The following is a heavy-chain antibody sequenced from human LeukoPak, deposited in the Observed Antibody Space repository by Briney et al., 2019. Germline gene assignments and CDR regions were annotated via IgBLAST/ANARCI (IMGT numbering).Heavy chain of an antibody. CDR1: GFTFDDYA. CDR2: ISGDGGNS. Sequence: GGSLRLSCAASGFTFDDYAMHWVRQSPGKGLEWVSFISGDGGNSYYADSVKGRFTISRDNSKNSLFLQMNSLRSEDTALYYCAKDLSKYNWNDGPLDYWGQGSPVTVSS. J-gene: IGHJ4*02. D-gene: IGHD1-20*01. V-gene: IGHV3-43*02. CDR3: AKDLSKYNWNDGPLDY.